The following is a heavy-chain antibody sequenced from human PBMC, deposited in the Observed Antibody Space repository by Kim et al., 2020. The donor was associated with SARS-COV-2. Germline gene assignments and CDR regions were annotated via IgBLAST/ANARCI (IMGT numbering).Heavy chain of an antibody. CDR3: ARAPWRHFDWDNWFDP. Sequence: ASVKVSCKASGYTFTSQAPGQGLTFNSYGISWVRQAPGQGLEWMGWISAYNGNTDYAQKFQGRVTMTIDTSSTTAYMELRSLISDDTAVYYCARAPWRHFDWDNWFDPWGQGTLVTVSS. CDR2: ISAYNGNT. J-gene: IGHJ5*02. V-gene: IGHV1-18*01. CDR1: GYTFTSQAPGQGLTFNSYG. D-gene: IGHD3-9*01.